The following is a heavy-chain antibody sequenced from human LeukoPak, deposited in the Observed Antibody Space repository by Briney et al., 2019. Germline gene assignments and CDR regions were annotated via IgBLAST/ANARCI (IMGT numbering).Heavy chain of an antibody. CDR1: GFTLSSYW. Sequence: GGSLRLSCAASGFTLSSYWMHWVRQAPGKGLLWVSRINSDVSTTTYADSVKGRFTVSRDSAKDSVYLQMNSLRAEDTAVYYCTRGLGEHGGVSDRWGQGTLVIVS. CDR3: TRGLGEHGGVSDR. J-gene: IGHJ5*02. CDR2: INSDVSTT. V-gene: IGHV3-74*01. D-gene: IGHD3-16*01.